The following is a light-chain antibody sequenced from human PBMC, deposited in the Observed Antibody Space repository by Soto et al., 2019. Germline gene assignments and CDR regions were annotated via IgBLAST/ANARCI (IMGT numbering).Light chain of an antibody. V-gene: IGKV3-11*01. CDR2: DAS. Sequence: EIVLTQSPATLSGSPGERVTLSCRASQSVSSYLAWYQQKPGQAPRLLIYDASNRATGIPARFSGSGSGTDFTLTISSLEPEDFTVHYCQQRSNWPRVTFGQGTRLEIK. J-gene: IGKJ5*01. CDR3: QQRSNWPRVT. CDR1: QSVSSY.